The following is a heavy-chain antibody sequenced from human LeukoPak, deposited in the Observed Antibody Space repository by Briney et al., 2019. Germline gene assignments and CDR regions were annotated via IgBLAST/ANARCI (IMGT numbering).Heavy chain of an antibody. CDR2: ISGSGGST. V-gene: IGHV3-23*01. CDR1: GFTFSSYA. J-gene: IGHJ4*02. CDR3: ARDVTSYDSSGYYDH. Sequence: GGSLRLSCAASGFTFSSYAMSWVRQAPGKGLEWVSAISGSGGSTYYADSVKGRFTISRDNAKNSLYLQMNSLRAEDTAVYYCARDVTSYDSSGYYDHWGQGTLVTVSS. D-gene: IGHD3-22*01.